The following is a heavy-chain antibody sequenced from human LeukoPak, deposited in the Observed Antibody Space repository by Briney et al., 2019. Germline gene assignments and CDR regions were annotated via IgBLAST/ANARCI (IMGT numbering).Heavy chain of an antibody. Sequence: GGSLRLSCAASGFTFSSYAMHWVRQAPGKGLEWVAVISYDGSNKYYADSVKGRFTISRDNSKNTLYLQMNSLRAEDTAVYYCAIDVGIAARPGPPSFSFDYWGQGTLVTVSS. CDR3: AIDVGIAARPGPPSFSFDY. V-gene: IGHV3-30*04. J-gene: IGHJ4*02. CDR1: GFTFSSYA. CDR2: ISYDGSNK. D-gene: IGHD6-6*01.